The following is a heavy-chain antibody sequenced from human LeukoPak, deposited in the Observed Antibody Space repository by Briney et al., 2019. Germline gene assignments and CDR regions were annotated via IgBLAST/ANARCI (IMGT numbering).Heavy chain of an antibody. V-gene: IGHV1-18*01. J-gene: IGHJ4*02. CDR2: ISGYNGNT. CDR1: GYTFSNYG. D-gene: IGHD3-22*01. CDR3: ARDLTHRRNYDSSGYQIVPAF. Sequence: ASVKVSCKASGYTFSNYGISWVRQAPGQGLEWMGWISGYNGNTNYAQKLQGRVTMTTDTSTSTAYMELRSLRSDDTAVYYCARDLTHRRNYDSSGYQIVPAFWGQGTLVTVSS.